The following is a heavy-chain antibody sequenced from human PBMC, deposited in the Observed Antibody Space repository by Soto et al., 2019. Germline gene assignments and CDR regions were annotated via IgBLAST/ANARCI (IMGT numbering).Heavy chain of an antibody. J-gene: IGHJ4*02. Sequence: ASVKVSCKASNYTFTNYGVSWVRRAPGQGLEWMGWISAYNDNTNYAQKLQGRVTMTTDTSTSTVYMELRSLRSDDTAVYYCARAVAVPADFDYWGQGTLVTVSS. V-gene: IGHV1-18*01. CDR2: ISAYNDNT. CDR3: ARAVAVPADFDY. CDR1: NYTFTNYG. D-gene: IGHD6-19*01.